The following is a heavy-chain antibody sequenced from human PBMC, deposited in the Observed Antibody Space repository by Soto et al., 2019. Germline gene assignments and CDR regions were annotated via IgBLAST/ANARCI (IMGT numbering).Heavy chain of an antibody. CDR2: IYYSGST. J-gene: IGHJ5*02. CDR3: ARRVIAARSDWFDP. Sequence: SETLSLTCTVSGGSISSYYWSWIRQPPGKGLEWIGYIYYSGSTNYNPSLKSRVTISVDTSKNQFSLKLSSVTAADTAVYYCARRVIAARSDWFDPWGQGTLVTVSS. V-gene: IGHV4-59*08. D-gene: IGHD6-6*01. CDR1: GGSISSYY.